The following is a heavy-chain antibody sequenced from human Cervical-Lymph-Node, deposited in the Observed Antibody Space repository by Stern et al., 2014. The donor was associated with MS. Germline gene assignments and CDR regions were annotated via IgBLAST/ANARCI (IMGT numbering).Heavy chain of an antibody. Sequence: QVQLVQYGTEMRKPGSSVKVSCKASGGTFSRHAINWVRQVPGQGLEWMGKIIPNVGMTAYAQKFQGRVTITADTSTGTAYVEVTRLISEDSAMYFCARERFGQQEVTFNYGLDVWGQGTTVTVSS. V-gene: IGHV1-69*09. D-gene: IGHD3-3*01. CDR1: GGTFSRHA. J-gene: IGHJ6*02. CDR2: IIPNVGMT. CDR3: ARERFGQQEVTFNYGLDV.